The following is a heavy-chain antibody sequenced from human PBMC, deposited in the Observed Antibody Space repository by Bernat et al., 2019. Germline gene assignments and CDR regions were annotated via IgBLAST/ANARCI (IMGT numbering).Heavy chain of an antibody. CDR1: GFTFRNYG. V-gene: IGHV3-33*01. CDR3: ETAVPYYFAH. CDR2: IWYDGSNK. J-gene: IGHJ4*02. Sequence: QVQLVESGGGVVQPGRSLRLSCAASGFTFRNYGMHWVRQAPGKGLEWVAVIWYDGSNKYYADSVEGRFTISKDNSRNTLYLQMDSLRAEDTAVYYCETAVPYYFAHWGQGTLVTVSS.